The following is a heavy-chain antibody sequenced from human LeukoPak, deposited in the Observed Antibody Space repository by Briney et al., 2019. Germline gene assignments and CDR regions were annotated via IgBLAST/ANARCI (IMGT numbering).Heavy chain of an antibody. D-gene: IGHD2-2*01. Sequence: GASVKVSCKASGGTFSSYTISWVRQAPGQGLEWMGRIIPILGIANYAQKFQGRVTITADESTSTAYMELSSLRSEDTAVYYCARDRGVVPAAIGSYYYYMDVWGKGTTVTVSS. V-gene: IGHV1-69*04. J-gene: IGHJ6*03. CDR3: ARDRGVVPAAIGSYYYYMDV. CDR2: IIPILGIA. CDR1: GGTFSSYT.